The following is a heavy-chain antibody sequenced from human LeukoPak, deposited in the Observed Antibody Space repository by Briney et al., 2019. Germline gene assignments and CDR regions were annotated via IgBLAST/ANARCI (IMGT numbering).Heavy chain of an antibody. V-gene: IGHV7-4-1*02. D-gene: IGHD3-10*01. J-gene: IGHJ4*02. CDR2: INTNTGNP. Sequence: ASVKVSCKASGYTFTSYAMHWVRQAPGQRLEWMGWINTNTGNPTYAQGFTGRFVFSLDTSVSTAYLQISSLKAEDTAVYYCARATMVRGSVTATCDYWGQGTLVTVSS. CDR1: GYTFTSYA. CDR3: ARATMVRGSVTATCDY.